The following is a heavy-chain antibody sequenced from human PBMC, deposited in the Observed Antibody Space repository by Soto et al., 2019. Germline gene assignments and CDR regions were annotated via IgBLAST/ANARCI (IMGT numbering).Heavy chain of an antibody. D-gene: IGHD5-12*01. Sequence: GGSLRLSCACSGFTYSDYAMSLVRQAPGKGLEWVSAIGGGGYSTYYADSVKGRFTISRDNSKNTLYLQMNSLRADDTAIYYCAKGSGGFRPYYFDYWGQGTPVTVSS. CDR1: GFTYSDYA. J-gene: IGHJ4*02. CDR3: AKGSGGFRPYYFDY. V-gene: IGHV3-23*01. CDR2: IGGGGYST.